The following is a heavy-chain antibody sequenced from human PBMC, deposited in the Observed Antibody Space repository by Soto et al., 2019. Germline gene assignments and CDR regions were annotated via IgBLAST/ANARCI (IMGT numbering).Heavy chain of an antibody. J-gene: IGHJ4*02. Sequence: VQLVESGGGLVSPGGSLTLSCVGSGFRFSDHSMHWVRRAPGTGLQWLSYISSSGDTTHYADSVRGRFTVSRDNAKNSVFLRMDSLRDDTAMYYCARLPKGSLVTAWGQGTQVTVSS. CDR1: GFRFSDHS. CDR3: ARLPKGSLVTA. D-gene: IGHD2-21*02. CDR2: ISSSGDTT. V-gene: IGHV3-48*02.